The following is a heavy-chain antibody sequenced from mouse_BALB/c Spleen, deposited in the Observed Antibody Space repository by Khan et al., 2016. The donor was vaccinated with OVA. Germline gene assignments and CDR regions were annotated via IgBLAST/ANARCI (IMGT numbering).Heavy chain of an antibody. CDR3: ARKNGSDFDY. Sequence: VQLQQSGPELVKPGASVKISCKASGYSFTGYFMNWVMQRHGKSLEWIGRINPHIGETLYNQKFKGKATLTVDESSRTAHMELRSLASEDSAVYYCARKNGSDFDYWGQGTTLTVSS. J-gene: IGHJ2*01. D-gene: IGHD1-1*01. CDR1: GYSFTGYF. V-gene: IGHV1-20*02. CDR2: INPHIGET.